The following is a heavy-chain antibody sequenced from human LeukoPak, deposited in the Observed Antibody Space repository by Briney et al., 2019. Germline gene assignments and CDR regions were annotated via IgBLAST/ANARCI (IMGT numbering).Heavy chain of an antibody. CDR1: GFTFSSYA. D-gene: IGHD5-18*01. Sequence: PGGSLRLSCAASGFTFSSYAMSWVRQAPGKGLEWVSSIISSGGVTYYADSVKGRFTISRDNSKNTVYLQMDSLRAEDSAVYYCAKNAGYSYGLFYFDYWGQGTLVIVSS. CDR3: AKNAGYSYGLFYFDY. J-gene: IGHJ4*02. V-gene: IGHV3-23*01. CDR2: IISSGGVT.